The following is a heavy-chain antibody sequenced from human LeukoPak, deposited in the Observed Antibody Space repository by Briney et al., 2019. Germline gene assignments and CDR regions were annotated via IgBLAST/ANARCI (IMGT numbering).Heavy chain of an antibody. CDR2: IYYSGST. J-gene: IGHJ5*02. V-gene: IGHV4-59*08. Sequence: KSSETLSLTCTVSGGSISTYYWSWIRQPPGKGLEWIGYIYYSGSTNYNPSLKSRVTISVDTSKNQFSLKLSSVTAADTAVYYCARHQRGYPPLNWFDPWGQGTLVTVSS. D-gene: IGHD3-22*01. CDR3: ARHQRGYPPLNWFDP. CDR1: GGSISTYY.